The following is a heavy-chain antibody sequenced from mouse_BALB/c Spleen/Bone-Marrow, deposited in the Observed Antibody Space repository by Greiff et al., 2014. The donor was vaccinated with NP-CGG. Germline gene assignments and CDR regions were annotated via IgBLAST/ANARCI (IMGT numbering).Heavy chain of an antibody. J-gene: IGHJ3*01. CDR3: ARDGDYRYAWFAY. V-gene: IGHV5-4*02. D-gene: IGHD2-14*01. CDR2: ISDAGSYT. Sequence: DVKLVESGGGLVKPGGSLKLSCAASGFTFSDYYMYWVRQTPEKRLEWVATISDAGSYTYYPDSVKGRFTISRDNAKNNLYLQMISLKSKDTAMYYYARDGDYRYAWFAYWGQGTLVTVST. CDR1: GFTFSDYY.